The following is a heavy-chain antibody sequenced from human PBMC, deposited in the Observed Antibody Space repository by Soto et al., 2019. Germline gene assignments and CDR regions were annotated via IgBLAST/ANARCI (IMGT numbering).Heavy chain of an antibody. CDR2: MNPNSGNT. J-gene: IGHJ5*02. CDR3: AREGPGYCSNGVCSMGWFDP. D-gene: IGHD2-8*01. V-gene: IGHV1-8*01. CDR1: GYTSTSYD. Sequence: GASVKVSCKASGYTSTSYDINWVRQATGQGLEWMGWMNPNSGNTGYAQKFQGRVTMTRNTSISTAYMKLSSLRSEDTAVYYCAREGPGYCSNGVCSMGWFDPWGQGTLVTVSS.